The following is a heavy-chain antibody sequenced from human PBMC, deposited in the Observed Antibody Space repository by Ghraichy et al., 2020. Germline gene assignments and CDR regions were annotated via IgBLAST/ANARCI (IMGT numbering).Heavy chain of an antibody. CDR2: ISNSGTT. V-gene: IGHV4-59*02. Sequence: TLSLTCTVSGDSVNSYYWSWIRQPPGMGLEWIGYISNSGTTKYNASLKSRVSISVDTSKNQVSLRLTSVTAADTAVYYCARVSYSGSGTPFFFDFWGQGALVTVSS. CDR1: GDSVNSYY. J-gene: IGHJ4*02. CDR3: ARVSYSGSGTPFFFDF. D-gene: IGHD3-10*01.